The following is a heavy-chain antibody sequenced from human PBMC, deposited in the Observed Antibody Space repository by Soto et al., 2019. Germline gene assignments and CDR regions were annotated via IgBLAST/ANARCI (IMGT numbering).Heavy chain of an antibody. CDR1: GGSISSGGYS. J-gene: IGHJ4*02. Sequence: QLQLQESGSGLVKPSQTLSLTCAVSGGSISSGGYSWSWIRQPPGKGLEWIGYIYHSGSTHYNPSLKSRATVSVDRSRAQFSLELGCGAAADTGGYYWARGGPGYSYGPGGGYFDYWGQGTLVTVSS. D-gene: IGHD5-18*01. CDR3: ARGGPGYSYGPGGGYFDY. V-gene: IGHV4-30-2*01. CDR2: IYHSGST.